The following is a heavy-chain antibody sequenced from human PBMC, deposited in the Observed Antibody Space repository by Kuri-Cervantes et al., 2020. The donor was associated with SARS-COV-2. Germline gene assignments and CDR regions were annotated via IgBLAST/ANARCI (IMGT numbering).Heavy chain of an antibody. CDR3: AREPELRYYYDSSGYPENWFDP. J-gene: IGHJ5*02. D-gene: IGHD3-22*01. CDR2: IYYSGST. CDR1: GGSISSHY. Sequence: SETLSLTCTVSGGSISSHYWSWIRQPPGKGLEWIGYIYYSGSTNYNPSLKSRVTISVDTSKNQFSLKLSSVTAADTAVYYCAREPELRYYYDSSGYPENWFDPWGQGTLVTVSS. V-gene: IGHV4-59*11.